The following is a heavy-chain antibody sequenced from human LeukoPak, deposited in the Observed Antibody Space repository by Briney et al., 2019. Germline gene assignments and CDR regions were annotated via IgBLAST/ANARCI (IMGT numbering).Heavy chain of an antibody. CDR1: GGSISSYY. J-gene: IGHJ4*02. D-gene: IGHD3-10*01. V-gene: IGHV4-59*08. CDR3: ARRHDSGTFSFDY. Sequence: PSETLSLTCTVSGGSISSYYWSWIRQLPGKGLEWIGYIYYSGSTNYKPSLKSRVTISVDTSKNQFSLKLSSVTAADTAVYYCARRHDSGTFSFDYWGQGTLVTVSS. CDR2: IYYSGST.